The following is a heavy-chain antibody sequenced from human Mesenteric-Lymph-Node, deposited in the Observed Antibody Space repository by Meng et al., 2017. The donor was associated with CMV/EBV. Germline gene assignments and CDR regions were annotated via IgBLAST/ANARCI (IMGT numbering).Heavy chain of an antibody. D-gene: IGHD1-26*01. J-gene: IGHJ4*02. V-gene: IGHV4-59*01. CDR1: DGSISRYF. CDR2: IFYSGST. Sequence: TLSLPCTVSDGSISRYFWNWVRQPPGKGLEWIGNIFYSGSTNYNPSLKSRVTISLDTSKNQFSLKLNSVTPADTAVYYCARDWELGYWGQGTLVTVSS. CDR3: ARDWELGY.